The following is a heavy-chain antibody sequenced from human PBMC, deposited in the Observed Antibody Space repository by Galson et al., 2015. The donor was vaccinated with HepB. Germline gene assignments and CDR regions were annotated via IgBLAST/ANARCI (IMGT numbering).Heavy chain of an antibody. Sequence: QSGAEVKKPGESLKISCKASGYTFTGYYMHWVRQAPGQGLEWMGWINPNSGGTNYAQKFQGRVTMTRDTSISTAYMELSRLRSDDTAVYYCARQDSSGWDTCFDYWGQGTLVTVSS. CDR2: INPNSGGT. CDR1: GYTFTGYY. CDR3: ARQDSSGWDTCFDY. V-gene: IGHV1-2*02. J-gene: IGHJ4*02. D-gene: IGHD6-19*01.